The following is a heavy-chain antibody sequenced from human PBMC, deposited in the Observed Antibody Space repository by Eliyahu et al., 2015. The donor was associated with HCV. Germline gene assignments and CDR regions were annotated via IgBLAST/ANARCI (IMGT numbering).Heavy chain of an antibody. J-gene: IGHJ2*01. Sequence: EVQLVESRGDLVQPGGSXRXSCAASXXTFSDFEMXWVRQAPGKGLEWXSYISSSGTTVYYADSVKGRFTIYRDNVKNSLYLQMNSLRAEDTAVYYCARGEWDLSYWYFDLWGRGTLVTVSS. CDR2: ISSSGTTV. V-gene: IGHV3-48*03. CDR3: ARGEWDLSYWYFDL. D-gene: IGHD1-26*01. CDR1: XXTFSDFE.